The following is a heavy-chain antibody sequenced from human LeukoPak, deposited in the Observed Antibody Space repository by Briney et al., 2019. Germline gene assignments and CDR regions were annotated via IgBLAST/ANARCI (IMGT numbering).Heavy chain of an antibody. CDR3: TTGSVRNYDFWSGYYTRLDY. D-gene: IGHD3-3*01. V-gene: IGHV4-34*01. J-gene: IGHJ4*02. CDR2: INHSGST. Sequence: SSETLSLTCAVYGGSFSGYYWSWIRQPPGKGLEWIGEINHSGSTNYNPSLKSRVTISVDTSKNQFSLKLSSVTAADTAVYYCTTGSVRNYDFWSGYYTRLDYWGQGTLVTVSS. CDR1: GGSFSGYY.